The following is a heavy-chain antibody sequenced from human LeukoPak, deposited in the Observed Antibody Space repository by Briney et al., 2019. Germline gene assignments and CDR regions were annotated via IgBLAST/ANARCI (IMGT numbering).Heavy chain of an antibody. J-gene: IGHJ3*02. V-gene: IGHV3-30-3*01. CDR3: ARDSGSYGAFDI. CDR2: ISYDGSNK. D-gene: IGHD1-26*01. CDR1: GFTFSSYA. Sequence: TGGSLRLSCAASGFTFSSYAMHWVRQAPDKGLEWVAVISYDGSNKYYADSVKGRFTISRDNSKNTLYLQMNSLRAEDTAVYYCARDSGSYGAFDIWGQGTMVTVSS.